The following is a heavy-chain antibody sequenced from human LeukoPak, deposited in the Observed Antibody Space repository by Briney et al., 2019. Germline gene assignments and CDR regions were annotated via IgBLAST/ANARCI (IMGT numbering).Heavy chain of an antibody. CDR3: AKDGYCSSTSCYKRGAGAFDI. D-gene: IGHD2-2*02. CDR1: GFTFSSYA. V-gene: IGHV3-23*01. J-gene: IGHJ3*02. CDR2: ISGSGGST. Sequence: GRSLRLSCAASGFTFSSYAMSWVRQAPGKGLEWVSAISGSGGSTYYAASVKGRFTISRDNSKNTLYLQMNSLRAEDTAVYYCAKDGYCSSTSCYKRGAGAFDIWGQGTMVTVSS.